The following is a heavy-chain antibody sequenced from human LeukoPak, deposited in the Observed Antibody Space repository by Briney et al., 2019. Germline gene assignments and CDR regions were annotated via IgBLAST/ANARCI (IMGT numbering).Heavy chain of an antibody. D-gene: IGHD5-12*01. Sequence: PSETLSLTCTVSGGSISIVTYYWGWIRQRPGKGLEWIGSVYHNGSTDYSPSLESRVTVPVDTSKSQFSLRLTSVTAADTAVYYCARDNRGYQDYYYMDVWGKGTTVTVSS. V-gene: IGHV4-39*07. J-gene: IGHJ6*03. CDR2: VYHNGST. CDR3: ARDNRGYQDYYYMDV. CDR1: GGSISIVTYY.